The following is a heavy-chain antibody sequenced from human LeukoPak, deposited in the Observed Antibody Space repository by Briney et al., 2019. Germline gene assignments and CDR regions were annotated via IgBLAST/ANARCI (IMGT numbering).Heavy chain of an antibody. D-gene: IGHD5-18*01. CDR1: GPTSSSYA. CDR2: TLTIGGST. CDR3: AKGAGIQLWPSFDY. Sequence: GGSLRLSCAASGPTSSSYAVNWVRQAQGKWLEWVSTTLTIGGSTYHASSVMGRFTTSRDNPKNTLYLQMNSLRAEDTAVYYCAKGAGIQLWPSFDYWGQGTLVTVSS. J-gene: IGHJ4*02. V-gene: IGHV3-23*01.